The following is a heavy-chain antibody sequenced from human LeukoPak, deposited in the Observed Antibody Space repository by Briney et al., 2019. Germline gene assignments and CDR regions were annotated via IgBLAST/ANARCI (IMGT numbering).Heavy chain of an antibody. D-gene: IGHD4-23*01. J-gene: IGHJ4*02. CDR3: ARDYTPQSSTYGGNQLVPFDY. Sequence: GASVKVSCKASGYTFTGYYMHWVRQAPGQELEWMGWIYPNNGGTNYAQNFQGRVTMTRDTSMSTAYMELRSLRSDDTAVYYCARDYTPQSSTYGGNQLVPFDYWGQGTLVTVSS. CDR2: IYPNNGGT. V-gene: IGHV1-2*02. CDR1: GYTFTGYY.